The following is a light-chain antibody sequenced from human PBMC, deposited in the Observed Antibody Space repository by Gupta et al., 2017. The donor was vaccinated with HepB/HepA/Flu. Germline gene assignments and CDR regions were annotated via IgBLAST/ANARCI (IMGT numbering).Light chain of an antibody. Sequence: EVALPHSPATLSLSPGERATLSCRASRSVRSYLAWHQQKPGQAPRLLNYDTTKRATGIPARFSGRGSGTYFTLTISSLDPEDFAVYYCQRRNSWPLTFGGGTKLEIK. J-gene: IGKJ4*01. CDR2: DTT. V-gene: IGKV3-11*01. CDR1: RSVRSY. CDR3: QRRNSWPLT.